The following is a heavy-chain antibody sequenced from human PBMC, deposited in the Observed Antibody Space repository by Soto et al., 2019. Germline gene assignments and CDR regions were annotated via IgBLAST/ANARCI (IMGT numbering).Heavy chain of an antibody. CDR2: ISPSAGST. D-gene: IGHD2-21*02. J-gene: IGHJ4*02. Sequence: DVQLLESGGGLVQPEGSLRLSCAASGFSFRDYFMSWVRQAPGKGLEWVSAISPSAGSTYYADSVKGRFTISRDNSKNTLYLQVNSLRAEDTAVYYCAKEEVVVTSVPAPYYFDYWGQGVLVAVSS. CDR3: AKEEVVVTSVPAPYYFDY. CDR1: GFSFRDYF. V-gene: IGHV3-23*01.